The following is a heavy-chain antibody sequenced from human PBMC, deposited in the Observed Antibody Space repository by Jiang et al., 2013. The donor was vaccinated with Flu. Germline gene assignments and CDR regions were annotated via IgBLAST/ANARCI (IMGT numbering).Heavy chain of an antibody. D-gene: IGHD5-18*01. J-gene: IGHJ3*02. CDR3: ARDQGTAMVTAAFDI. CDR2: IYHSGST. Sequence: SGLVKPSGTLSLTCAVSGGSISSSNWWSWVRQPPGKGLEWIGEIYHSGSTNYNPSLKSRVTISVDKSKNQFSLKLSSVTAADTAVYYCARDQGTAMVTAAFDIWGQGTMVTVSS. V-gene: IGHV4-4*02. CDR1: GGSISSSNW.